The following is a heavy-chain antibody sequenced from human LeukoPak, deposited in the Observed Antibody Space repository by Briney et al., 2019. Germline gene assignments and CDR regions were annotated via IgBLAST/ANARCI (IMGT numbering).Heavy chain of an antibody. CDR3: ARDLGTYYYDSSGYLL. CDR1: GYTFTSYG. V-gene: IGHV1-18*01. CDR2: ISAYNGNT. J-gene: IGHJ4*02. Sequence: ASVKVSCKASGYTFTSYGISWVRQAPGQGLEWMGCISAYNGNTNYAQKLQGRVTMTTDTSTSTAYMDLRSLRSDDTAVYYCARDLGTYYYDSSGYLLWGQGTLVTVSS. D-gene: IGHD3-22*01.